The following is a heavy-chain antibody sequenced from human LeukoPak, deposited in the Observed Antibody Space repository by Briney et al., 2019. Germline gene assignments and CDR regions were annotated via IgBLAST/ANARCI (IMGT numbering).Heavy chain of an antibody. CDR1: GYTFTGYY. J-gene: IGHJ3*02. CDR2: INPNSGGT. V-gene: IGHV1-2*02. CDR3: ARDQTPTYYYDRRSTAFDI. D-gene: IGHD3-22*01. Sequence: ASVKVSCKASGYTFTGYYMHWVRQAPGQGLEWMGWINPNSGGTNYAQKFQGRVTMTRDTSISTAYMELSRLRSDDTAVYYCARDQTPTYYYDRRSTAFDIWGQGTMVTVSS.